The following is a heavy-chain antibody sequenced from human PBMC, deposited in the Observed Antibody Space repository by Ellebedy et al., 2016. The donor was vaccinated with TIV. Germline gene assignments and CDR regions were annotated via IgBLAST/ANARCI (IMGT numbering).Heavy chain of an antibody. J-gene: IGHJ3*02. CDR3: ASGAYDI. CDR2: ISSTGTTI. Sequence: PGGSLRLSCTASGFTFTNNSMNWVRQAPGKGLEWVSYISSTGTTIYYADSVKGRFTISRDNAKIPLYLQMNSLTAEDTAVYYCASGAYDIWGQGTMVTVSS. V-gene: IGHV3-48*04. CDR1: GFTFTNNS.